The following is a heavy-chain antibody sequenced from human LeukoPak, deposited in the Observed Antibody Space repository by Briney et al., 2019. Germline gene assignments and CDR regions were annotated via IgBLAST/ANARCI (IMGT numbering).Heavy chain of an antibody. V-gene: IGHV4-39*01. CDR2: LYYSGST. Sequence: PSETLSLTCTVSGGSISSSSYYWGWIRQPPGKGLEWIGSLYYSGSTSYNPSLKSRVTISVDASKNQFSLKLSSVTAADTAVYYCARHGRYYDILTGYYYWFDPWGQGTLVTVSS. D-gene: IGHD3-9*01. CDR1: GGSISSSSYY. CDR3: ARHGRYYDILTGYYYWFDP. J-gene: IGHJ5*02.